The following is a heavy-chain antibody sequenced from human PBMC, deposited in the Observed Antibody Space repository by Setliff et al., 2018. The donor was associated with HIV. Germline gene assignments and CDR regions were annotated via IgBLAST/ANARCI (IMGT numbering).Heavy chain of an antibody. D-gene: IGHD6-6*01. J-gene: IGHJ4*02. Sequence: PGGSLRLSCAASGFMFSIYAMHWVRQAPGKGLEWVAVISYDGSNKYYADSVKGRFTISRDNSKNTLYLQMNSLRVEDTAVYYCANSPARPPFDCWGQGALVTVSS. CDR3: ANSPARPPFDC. CDR2: ISYDGSNK. CDR1: GFMFSIYA. V-gene: IGHV3-30*04.